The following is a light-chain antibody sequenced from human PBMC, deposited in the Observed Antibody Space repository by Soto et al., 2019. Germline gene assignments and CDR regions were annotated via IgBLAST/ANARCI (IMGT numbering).Light chain of an antibody. CDR2: WAS. Sequence: DIVMTQSPDSLAVSLGERATINCKSSQSVLYSSNNKNYLVWYQQKPGQPPKLLIYWASTRESGVPDRFSGSGSGTDFTLTISSLQAEDVAVYYCQQYHTTPWTFGQGTKVDTK. CDR1: QSVLYSSNNKNY. J-gene: IGKJ1*01. V-gene: IGKV4-1*01. CDR3: QQYHTTPWT.